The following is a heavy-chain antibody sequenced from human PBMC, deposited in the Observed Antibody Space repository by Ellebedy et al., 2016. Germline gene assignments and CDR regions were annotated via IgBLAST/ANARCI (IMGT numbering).Heavy chain of an antibody. V-gene: IGHV4-61*01. Sequence: ESLKISCIVSGGSVTSGSYYWSWIRQPPGKELEWIGHIYFSGSTNYNPSLKSRVTISLDTSKNQFSLRLSSVTAADTAVYYCARDVTYYYGSETRKAFEYWGQGTLVTVSS. D-gene: IGHD3-10*01. J-gene: IGHJ4*02. CDR1: GGSVTSGSYY. CDR2: IYFSGST. CDR3: ARDVTYYYGSETRKAFEY.